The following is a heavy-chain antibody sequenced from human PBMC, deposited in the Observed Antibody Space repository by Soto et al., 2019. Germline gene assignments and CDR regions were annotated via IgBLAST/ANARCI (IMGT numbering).Heavy chain of an antibody. V-gene: IGHV1-18*01. D-gene: IGHD1-26*01. Sequence: QVQLVQSGAEVKKPGASVMVSCKASGYIFTSYGISWVRQAPGQGLEWMGWITAYNGNTNYAQKLQGRVTMSTDTSTTTAYMELKSLGSDDTAVYYCAGGGVGGTSGWFDPWGQGTLVTVSS. J-gene: IGHJ5*02. CDR2: ITAYNGNT. CDR1: GYIFTSYG. CDR3: AGGGVGGTSGWFDP.